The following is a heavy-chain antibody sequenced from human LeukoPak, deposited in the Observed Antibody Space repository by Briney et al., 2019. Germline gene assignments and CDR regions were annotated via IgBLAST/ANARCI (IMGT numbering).Heavy chain of an antibody. CDR2: ISAYKGNT. D-gene: IGHD1-1*01. CDR1: GYTFTSYG. V-gene: IGHV1-18*01. Sequence: ASVKVSCKGSGYTFTSYGISWVRQAPGQGLEWMGWISAYKGNTNYAQRLQGRVTMTTDTSTSTAYMELRSLRSDDTAVYYCARESKTDHMDVWGKGTTVTVSS. CDR3: ARESKTDHMDV. J-gene: IGHJ6*03.